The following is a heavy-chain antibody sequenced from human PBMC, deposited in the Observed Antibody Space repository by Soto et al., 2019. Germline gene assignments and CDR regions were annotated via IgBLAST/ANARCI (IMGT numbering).Heavy chain of an antibody. J-gene: IGHJ4*02. CDR2: ISVNGDTT. Sequence: EVQLLESEGGLVQPGGSLRLSCAASGLTFSSSVMNWVRQTPGKGLEWVAVISVNGDTTYYADSVKGRFTISRDNSKNMLYLQVNSLRAEDTAVYYCATDPTALPTYWGQGILVTVSS. D-gene: IGHD1-26*01. CDR1: GLTFSSSV. CDR3: ATDPTALPTY. V-gene: IGHV3-23*01.